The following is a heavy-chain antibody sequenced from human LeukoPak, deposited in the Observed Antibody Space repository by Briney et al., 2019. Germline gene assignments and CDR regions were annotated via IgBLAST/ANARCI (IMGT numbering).Heavy chain of an antibody. CDR2: IYYSGST. V-gene: IGHV4-39*02. J-gene: IGHJ4*02. D-gene: IGHD3-22*01. CDR1: GGSISSSSYY. Sequence: NPSETLSLTCTVSGGSISSSSYYWGWIRQPPGKGLEWIGSIYYSGSTYYNPSLKSRVTISVDTSKNQFSLKLSSVTAADTAVYYCAREREDYYDSSGYYSWGQGTLVTVSS. CDR3: AREREDYYDSSGYYS.